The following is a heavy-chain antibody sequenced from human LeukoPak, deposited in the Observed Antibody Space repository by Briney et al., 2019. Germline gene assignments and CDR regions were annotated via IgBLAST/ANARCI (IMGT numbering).Heavy chain of an antibody. CDR1: GYTFTSYG. CDR3: AREGYYDSSGYFDY. D-gene: IGHD3-22*01. J-gene: IGHJ4*02. Sequence: EASVKVSCKASGYTFTSYGISWVRQAPGQGLEWMGWISAYNGNTNYAQKLQGRVTMTTDTSTSTAYMELRSLRSDDTAVYYCAREGYYDSSGYFDYWGQGTLVTVSS. CDR2: ISAYNGNT. V-gene: IGHV1-18*01.